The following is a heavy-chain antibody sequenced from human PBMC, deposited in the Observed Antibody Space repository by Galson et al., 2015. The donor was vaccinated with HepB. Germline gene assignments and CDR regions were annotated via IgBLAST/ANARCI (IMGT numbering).Heavy chain of an antibody. V-gene: IGHV1-2*02. CDR1: GYTFTGYY. CDR3: ARSWNPHYYYMDV. CDR2: INPNSGGT. Sequence: CKASGYTFTGYYMHWVRQAPGQGLEWMGWINPNSGGTNYAQKFQGRVTMTRDTSISTAYMELSRLRSDDTAVYYCARSWNPHYYYMDVWGKGTTVTVSS. D-gene: IGHD1-1*01. J-gene: IGHJ6*03.